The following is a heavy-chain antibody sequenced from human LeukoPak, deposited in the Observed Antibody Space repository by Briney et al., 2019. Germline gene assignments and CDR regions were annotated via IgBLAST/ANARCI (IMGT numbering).Heavy chain of an antibody. CDR2: ISFDGSNK. CDR1: GFTFSSYA. CDR3: ARDYADTYGGSGMHV. J-gene: IGHJ6*01. D-gene: IGHD4-17*01. Sequence: GRSLRLACAASGFTFSSYAMHWVRQAPGKGLEWVAVISFDGSNKYYADSVKGRFTISRDNSKNTLYLQMNSLRAEDTAVYYCARDYADTYGGSGMHVRGQRPTDTLST. V-gene: IGHV3-30*04.